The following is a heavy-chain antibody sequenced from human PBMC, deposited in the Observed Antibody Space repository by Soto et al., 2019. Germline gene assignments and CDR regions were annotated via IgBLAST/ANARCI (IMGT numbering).Heavy chain of an antibody. CDR1: GGTFSSYA. CDR2: IIPIFGTA. CDR3: AREEAYCGGDCYSDS. D-gene: IGHD2-21*02. V-gene: IGHV1-69*13. Sequence: SVKGSCKASGGTFSSYAISWVRQAPGQGLEWMGGIIPIFGTANYAQKFQGRVTITADESTSTAYMELSSLRSEDTAVYYCAREEAYCGGDCYSDSWGQGTLVTVSS. J-gene: IGHJ5*01.